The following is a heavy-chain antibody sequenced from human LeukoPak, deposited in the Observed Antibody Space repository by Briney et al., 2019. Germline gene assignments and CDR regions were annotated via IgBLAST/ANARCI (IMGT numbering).Heavy chain of an antibody. Sequence: PSETLSLTCTVSGGSIRSSSYYWVGIRQPPGKGLEWIGGIYYSGSTYYNPSLKSRVTISVDTSKNQVSLRLSSVTAADTAVYYCASGHYDSSGYYYPFDYWGQGTLVTVSS. D-gene: IGHD3-22*01. CDR3: ASGHYDSSGYYYPFDY. J-gene: IGHJ4*02. CDR1: GGSIRSSSYY. V-gene: IGHV4-39*01. CDR2: IYYSGST.